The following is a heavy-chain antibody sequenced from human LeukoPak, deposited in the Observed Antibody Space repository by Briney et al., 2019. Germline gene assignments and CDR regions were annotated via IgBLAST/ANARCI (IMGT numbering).Heavy chain of an antibody. Sequence: SETLSLTCTVSGGSISTFYWSWLRQPPGKQLEWIGYVYYSGSTNYNPSFKTRVTISVDTSKNQFSLKLSSVTPADTAVYYCARAGGSVGWYGTIDYWGQGTLVTVSS. V-gene: IGHV4-59*01. CDR2: VYYSGST. CDR1: GGSISTFY. J-gene: IGHJ4*02. CDR3: ARAGGSVGWYGTIDY. D-gene: IGHD6-19*01.